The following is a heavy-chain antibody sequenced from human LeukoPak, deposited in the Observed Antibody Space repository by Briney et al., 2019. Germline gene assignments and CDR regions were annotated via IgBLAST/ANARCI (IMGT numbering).Heavy chain of an antibody. V-gene: IGHV1-2*02. Sequence: ASVKVSCKASGYTFTGYYMHWVRQAPGQGLEWMGWINPNSGGTNYAQKFQGRVTMTRDTSISTAYMELSRLRSDDTAVYYCARSPLRYFDWLSYDSSVWDFDYWGQGTLVTVSS. J-gene: IGHJ4*02. D-gene: IGHD3-9*01. CDR1: GYTFTGYY. CDR3: ARSPLRYFDWLSYDSSVWDFDY. CDR2: INPNSGGT.